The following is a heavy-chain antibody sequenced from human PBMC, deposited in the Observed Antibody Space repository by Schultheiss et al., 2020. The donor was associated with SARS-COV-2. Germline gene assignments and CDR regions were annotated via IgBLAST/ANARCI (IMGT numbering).Heavy chain of an antibody. CDR2: IYYSGST. CDR3: ARAPSYSSTLYYYGVDV. J-gene: IGHJ6*02. Sequence: SETLSLTCTVSGGSVSSGSYYWSWIRQPPGKGLEWIGYIYYSGSTNYNPSLKSRVTISIDTSKNQFSLKLNSVTAADTAVYYCARAPSYSSTLYYYGVDVWGQGTTVTVSS. CDR1: GGSVSSGSYY. V-gene: IGHV4-61*01. D-gene: IGHD6-13*01.